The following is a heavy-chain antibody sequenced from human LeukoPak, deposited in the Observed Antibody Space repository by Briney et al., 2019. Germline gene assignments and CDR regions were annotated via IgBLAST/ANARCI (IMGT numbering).Heavy chain of an antibody. CDR1: GYTFTSYA. V-gene: IGHV7-4-1*02. Sequence: RASVKVSCKASGYTFTSYAMNWVRQAPGQGLEWMGWINTNTGNPTYAQGFTGRFVFSLDTSVSTAYLQISSLKAEDTAVYYCARALTYDSSGYYPVYYFDYWGQGTLVTVSS. CDR2: INTNTGNP. J-gene: IGHJ4*02. CDR3: ARALTYDSSGYYPVYYFDY. D-gene: IGHD3-22*01.